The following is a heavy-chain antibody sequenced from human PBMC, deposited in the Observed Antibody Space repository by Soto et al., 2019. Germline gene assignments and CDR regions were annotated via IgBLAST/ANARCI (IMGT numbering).Heavy chain of an antibody. CDR3: ATTFGYNSGWYRFDY. D-gene: IGHD6-19*01. Sequence: LSLTCTVSGGSISSGDYYWSWIRQPPGKGLEWIGYIYSSGTTYYNPSLKSRVTISVDTSKNQFSLKLTSVTAADTAVYYCATTFGYNSGWYRFDYWGQGTLVTVSS. J-gene: IGHJ4*02. V-gene: IGHV4-30-4*01. CDR1: GGSISSGDYY. CDR2: IYSSGTT.